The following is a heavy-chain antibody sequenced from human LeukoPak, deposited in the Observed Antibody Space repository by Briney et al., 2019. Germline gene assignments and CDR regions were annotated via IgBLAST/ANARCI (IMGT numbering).Heavy chain of an antibody. CDR3: ARDPSVRSRLYYYYGMDV. V-gene: IGHV1-69*04. CDR2: IIPILGIA. J-gene: IGHJ6*02. Sequence: ASVKVSCKASGGTFSSYAISWVRQAPGQGLEWMGRIIPILGIANYAQKFQGRVTITADKSTSTAYMELSSLRSEDTAVYYCARDPSVRSRLYYYYGMDVWGQGTTVTVSS. D-gene: IGHD4-17*01. CDR1: GGTFSSYA.